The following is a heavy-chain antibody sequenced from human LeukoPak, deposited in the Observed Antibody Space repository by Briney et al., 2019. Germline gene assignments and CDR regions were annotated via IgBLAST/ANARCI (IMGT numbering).Heavy chain of an antibody. CDR2: IWYDGGKT. V-gene: IGHV3-33*01. J-gene: IGHJ3*02. CDR1: GFTFSTYG. D-gene: IGHD6-25*01. CDR3: ARDTAQRAFDI. Sequence: SGGSLRLSCAASGFTFSTYGMHWVRQSPGKGLEWVAVIWYDGGKTHYRDSVKGRFTISRDNSKNTLYLEMNSLRAEDTAVYYCARDTAQRAFDIWGQGTMVTVSS.